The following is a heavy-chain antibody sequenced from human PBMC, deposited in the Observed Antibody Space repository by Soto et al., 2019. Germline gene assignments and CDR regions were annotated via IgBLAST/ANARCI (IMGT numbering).Heavy chain of an antibody. D-gene: IGHD6-13*01. CDR2: IYYSGIT. CDR3: ARPIAAAGTRELDV. CDR1: GGSISSSSYY. J-gene: IGHJ6*02. V-gene: IGHV4-39*01. Sequence: ETLSITCTVSGGSISSSSYYWGWIGQPPGKGLEWIGSIYYSGITYYNPSLKSRVTISVDTSKNQFSLKLSSVTAADTAVYYCARPIAAAGTRELDVWGQGTTVT.